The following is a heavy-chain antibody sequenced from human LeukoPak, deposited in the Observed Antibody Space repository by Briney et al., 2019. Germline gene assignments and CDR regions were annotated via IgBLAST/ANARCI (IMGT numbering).Heavy chain of an antibody. Sequence: GESLKISCKGSGYSFTSYWIGWVRQMPGKGLEWMGIIYPGDSDSRYSPSFQGQVTISADKSISTAYLQWSSLKASDTAMYYCARHKPGITGTTGTFDIWGQGTMVTVSS. CDR3: ARHKPGITGTTGTFDI. CDR1: GYSFTSYW. J-gene: IGHJ3*02. CDR2: IYPGDSDS. D-gene: IGHD1-20*01. V-gene: IGHV5-51*01.